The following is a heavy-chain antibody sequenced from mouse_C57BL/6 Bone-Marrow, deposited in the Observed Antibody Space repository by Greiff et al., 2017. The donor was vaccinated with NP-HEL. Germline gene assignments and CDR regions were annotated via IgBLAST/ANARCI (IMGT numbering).Heavy chain of an antibody. Sequence: EVQLQESEGGLVQPGSSMKLSCTASGFTFSDYYMAWVRQVPEKGLEWVANINSDGSSTYYLDSLKSRFIISRDNAKNILYLQMSSLKSEDTATYYCAREGGLRRRTYAMDYWGQGTSVTVSS. CDR2: INSDGSST. CDR3: AREGGLRRRTYAMDY. CDR1: GFTFSDYY. J-gene: IGHJ4*01. V-gene: IGHV5-16*01. D-gene: IGHD2-4*01.